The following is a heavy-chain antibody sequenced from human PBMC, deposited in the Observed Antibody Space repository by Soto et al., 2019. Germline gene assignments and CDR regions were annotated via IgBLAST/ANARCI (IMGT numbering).Heavy chain of an antibody. CDR3: ARTSAYYYDSFGYYYFDY. CDR1: GGSINSYY. Sequence: SETLSLTCTVSGGSINSYYWSWIRQPPGKGLEWIGYIYHSGSTNYSPSLKNRVTISVDTSKNQFSLKLTSVTAADTALYYCARTSAYYYDSFGYYYFDYWGQGTLVTVSS. V-gene: IGHV4-59*01. CDR2: IYHSGST. D-gene: IGHD3-22*01. J-gene: IGHJ4*02.